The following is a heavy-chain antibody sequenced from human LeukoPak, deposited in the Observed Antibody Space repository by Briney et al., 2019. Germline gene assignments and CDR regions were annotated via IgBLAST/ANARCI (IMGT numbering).Heavy chain of an antibody. D-gene: IGHD5-18*01. V-gene: IGHV4-59*01. CDR2: IYYSGST. CDR1: GGSISSYY. CDR3: ARVVYSYGPPDY. J-gene: IGHJ4*02. Sequence: TSETLSLTCTVSGGSISSYYWSWIRQPPGKGLEWIGYIYYSGSTNYNPSLKSRVTISVDTSKNQFSLKLSSVTAADTAVYYCARVVYSYGPPDYWGQGTLVTVSS.